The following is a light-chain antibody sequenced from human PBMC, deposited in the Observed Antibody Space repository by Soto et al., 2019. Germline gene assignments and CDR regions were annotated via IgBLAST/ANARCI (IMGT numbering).Light chain of an antibody. CDR1: QSVSSN. CDR3: QQYNNWPPWT. CDR2: GAS. Sequence: EIVMTQSPATLSVSPGERATLSCRASQSVSSNLAWYQQKPGQAPRLLIYGASTRATGIPARFSGSGSGTEFTLTISSLQSEDFAFYYCQQYNNWPPWTFGQGTKLAI. J-gene: IGKJ2*02. V-gene: IGKV3-15*01.